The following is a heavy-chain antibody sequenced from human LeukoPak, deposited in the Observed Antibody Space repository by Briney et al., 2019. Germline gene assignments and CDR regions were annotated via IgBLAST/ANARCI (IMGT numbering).Heavy chain of an antibody. CDR3: ARGSSGWYVDY. CDR1: GGPISSSSYS. V-gene: IGHV4-39*01. J-gene: IGHJ4*02. D-gene: IGHD6-19*01. CDR2: IYYSGST. Sequence: SETLSLTSTVSGGPISSSSYSWGWIRQPPGKGLEWIGNIYYSGSTYYNPSLKSRVTISVDTSKNQFSLKLSSVTAADTAVYYCARGSSGWYVDYWGQGTLVTVSS.